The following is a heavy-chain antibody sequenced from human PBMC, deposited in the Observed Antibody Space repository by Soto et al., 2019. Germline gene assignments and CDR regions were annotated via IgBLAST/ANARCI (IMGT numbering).Heavy chain of an antibody. J-gene: IGHJ6*03. D-gene: IGHD3-3*01. V-gene: IGHV3-48*01. CDR2: ISSSSTI. CDR3: ARVLRFLEWLIYYYMDV. CDR1: GFTFSSYS. Sequence: GGSLRLSCAASGFTFSSYSMNWVRQAPGKGLEWVSYISSSSTIYYADSVKGRFTISRDNAKNSLYLQMNSLRAEDTAVYYCARVLRFLEWLIYYYMDVWGKGTTVTVSS.